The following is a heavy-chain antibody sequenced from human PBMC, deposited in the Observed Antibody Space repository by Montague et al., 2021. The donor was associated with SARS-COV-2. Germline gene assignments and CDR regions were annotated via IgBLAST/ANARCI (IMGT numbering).Heavy chain of an antibody. V-gene: IGHV3-33*01. CDR3: ARDGGLVPGFDY. CDR2: IWYDGSNK. J-gene: IGHJ4*02. Sequence: SLSLSWAASGFTFSSYGMHWVRQAPGKGLEWVAVIWYDGSNKYYADSVKGRFTISRDNSKNTLYLQMNSLRAEDTAVYYCARDGGLVPGFDYWGQGTLVTVSS. CDR1: GFTFSSYG. D-gene: IGHD3/OR15-3a*01.